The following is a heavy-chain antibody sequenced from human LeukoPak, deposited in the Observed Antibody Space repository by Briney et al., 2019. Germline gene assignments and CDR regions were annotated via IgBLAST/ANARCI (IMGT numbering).Heavy chain of an antibody. Sequence: ASVKVSCKVSGYTLTELSMHWVRQAPGKGLEWMGGFDPEDGETIYAQKFQGRVTMTEDTSTDTAYMELSSLRSEDTAVYYCARDARRGSSGRPNLADYWGQGTLVTVSS. CDR3: ARDARRGSSGRPNLADY. D-gene: IGHD6-19*01. J-gene: IGHJ4*02. V-gene: IGHV1-24*01. CDR1: GYTLTELS. CDR2: FDPEDGET.